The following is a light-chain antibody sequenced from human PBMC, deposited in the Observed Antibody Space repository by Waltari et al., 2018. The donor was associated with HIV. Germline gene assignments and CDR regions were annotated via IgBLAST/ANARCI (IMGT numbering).Light chain of an antibody. CDR2: KAS. V-gene: IGKV1-5*03. J-gene: IGKJ3*01. CDR3: QQYNNFPAT. CDR1: QSINAW. Sequence: DIQMTQSPSNLSASVGDRVIITCRASQSINAWLAWYQQIPGKAHRLLIYKASNLQSGVPSRFGGSVSGTEFTLTISCLQPDDFATYYGQQYNNFPATFGPGTKVYIK.